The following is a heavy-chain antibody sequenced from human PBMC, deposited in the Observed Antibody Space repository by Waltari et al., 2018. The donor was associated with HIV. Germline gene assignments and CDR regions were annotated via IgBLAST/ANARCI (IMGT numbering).Heavy chain of an antibody. Sequence: QVHLQQSGAGLLKPSETLSLTCTVSGGSFSGYYWSWIRQPPGQGLEWIGEVNHSGNINYNPSLKRRLIISVDTSKRQFSLRLKAVTSADTAVYYCSREGYGGNPANNFDFWGQGTLVSVSS. CDR2: VNHSGNI. CDR3: SREGYGGNPANNFDF. CDR1: GGSFSGYY. V-gene: IGHV4-34*01. J-gene: IGHJ4*02. D-gene: IGHD2-15*01.